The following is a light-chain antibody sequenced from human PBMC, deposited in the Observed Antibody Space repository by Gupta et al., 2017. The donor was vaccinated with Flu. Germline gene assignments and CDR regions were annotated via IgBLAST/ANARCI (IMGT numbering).Light chain of an antibody. CDR1: SSNIGSKT. V-gene: IGLV1-44*01. CDR3: AAWDASLNGVV. J-gene: IGLJ2*01. Sequence: RVTISCSGSSSNIGSKTVNWYQQLPGTAPKLLIYNDDLRPSGVPDRFSGSKSGTSASLAISGLQSDDEADYDCAAWDASLNGVVFGGGTNLTVL. CDR2: NDD.